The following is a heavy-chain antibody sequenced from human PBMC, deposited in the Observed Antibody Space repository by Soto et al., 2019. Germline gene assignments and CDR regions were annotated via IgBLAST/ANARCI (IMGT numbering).Heavy chain of an antibody. CDR2: INAGNGNT. CDR3: ARIAYCGGDCCPRGNWFDP. J-gene: IGHJ5*02. D-gene: IGHD2-21*02. CDR1: GYTFTSYA. Sequence: ASVKVSCKASGYTFTSYAMHWVRQAPGQRLDWMGWINAGNGNTKYSQKFQGRVTITRDTSASTAYMELSSLRSEDTAVYYCARIAYCGGDCCPRGNWFDPWGQGTLVTVSS. V-gene: IGHV1-3*01.